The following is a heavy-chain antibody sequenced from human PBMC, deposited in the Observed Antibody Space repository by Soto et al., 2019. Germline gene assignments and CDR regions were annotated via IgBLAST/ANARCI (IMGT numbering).Heavy chain of an antibody. CDR3: ARGHSTDCSNGVCSFFYNHEMDV. V-gene: IGHV1-2*04. J-gene: IGHJ6*02. D-gene: IGHD2-8*01. CDR1: GYSFTDYH. CDR2: INPKSGGT. Sequence: QVQLVQSGAEVKKPGAPVRVSCKASGYSFTDYHIHWVRQAPGQGLEWLGRINPKSGGTSTAQKFQGWVTMTRDRFISTVYMELTRLRSDDTAVYFCARGHSTDCSNGVCSFFYNHEMDVWGQGTTVTVSS.